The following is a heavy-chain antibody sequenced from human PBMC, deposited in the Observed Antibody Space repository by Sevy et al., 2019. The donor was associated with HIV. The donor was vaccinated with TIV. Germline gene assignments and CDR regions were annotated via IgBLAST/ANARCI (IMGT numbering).Heavy chain of an antibody. CDR2: IYHSGST. V-gene: IGHV4-38-2*02. CDR3: AKEASVGTRNWFDP. CDR1: GYSISSGYY. D-gene: IGHD6-13*01. J-gene: IGHJ5*02. Sequence: SETLSLTCAVSGYSISSGYYWGWIRQPPWKGLEWIGSIYHSGSTYYNPSLKSRVTISADTSKNQFSLNLSSVTAADTAVYYCAKEASVGTRNWFDPWGQGTLVTVSS.